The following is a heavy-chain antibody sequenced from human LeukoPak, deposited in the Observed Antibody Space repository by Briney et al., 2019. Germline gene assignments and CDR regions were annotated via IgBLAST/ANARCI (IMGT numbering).Heavy chain of an antibody. V-gene: IGHV3-53*01. D-gene: IGHD3-10*01. CDR3: ATWFGADY. CDR1: GITVSSYY. CDR2: IYSGGST. J-gene: IGHJ4*02. Sequence: PGGSRLLSCTASGITVSSYYMSLVRQAPGKGLEWVSVIYSGGSTYYADSVKGRFTISRDNSKNTLYLQMNSLRAEDTAIYYCATWFGADYWGQGTLVSVSS.